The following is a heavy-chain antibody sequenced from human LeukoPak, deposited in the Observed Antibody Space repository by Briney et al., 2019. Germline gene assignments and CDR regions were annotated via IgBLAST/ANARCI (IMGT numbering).Heavy chain of an antibody. J-gene: IGHJ4*02. D-gene: IGHD2-2*01. CDR1: GFTFSSYA. V-gene: IGHV3-30-3*01. CDR2: ISYDGSNK. CDR3: ARGGYVVPAATGDY. Sequence: PGGSLRLSCAASGFTFSSYAMHWVRQAPGKGLEWVAVISYDGSNKYYADSVKGRFTISRDNPKNTLYLQMNSLRAEDTAVYYCARGGYVVPAATGDYWGQGTLVTVSS.